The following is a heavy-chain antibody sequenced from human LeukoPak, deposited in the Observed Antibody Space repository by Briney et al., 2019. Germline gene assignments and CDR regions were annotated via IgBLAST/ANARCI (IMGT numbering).Heavy chain of an antibody. CDR2: INPNSGGT. J-gene: IGHJ4*02. V-gene: IGHV1-2*02. CDR1: GYTFTGYY. CDR3: ARGQFGELLPLDY. D-gene: IGHD3-10*01. Sequence: GASVKVSCKASGYTFTGYYMHWVRQAPGQGLEWMGWINPNSGGTNYAQKFQGRVTMTRDTSISTAYMELSRLRSEDMAVYYCARGQFGELLPLDYWGQGTLVTVSS.